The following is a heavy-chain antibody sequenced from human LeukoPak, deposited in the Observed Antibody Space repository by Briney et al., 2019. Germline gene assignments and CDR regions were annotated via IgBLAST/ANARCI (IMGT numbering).Heavy chain of an antibody. CDR3: ARLGCSGGSCWQYYYYMDV. D-gene: IGHD2-15*01. CDR2: INHSGST. V-gene: IGHV4-34*01. Sequence: PSETLSLTCAVYGGSFSGYYWSWIRQPPGKGLEWIGEINHSGSTNYNPSLKSRVTISVDTSKNQFSLKLSSVTAADTAVYYCARLGCSGGSCWQYYYYMDVWGKGTTVTISS. CDR1: GGSFSGYY. J-gene: IGHJ6*03.